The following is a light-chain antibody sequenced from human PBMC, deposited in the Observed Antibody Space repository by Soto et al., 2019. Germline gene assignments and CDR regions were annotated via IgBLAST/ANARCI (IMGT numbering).Light chain of an antibody. J-gene: IGLJ1*01. Sequence: SYELTQPPSVSVAPGQTAKITCGGNNIGNKNVHWYQQKPGQAPGLVIYDDGDRPSGIPERFSGSNSGNTATLTISRVVAGDEADYYCQVWDSSSVPYVFGTGTKLTVL. CDR1: NIGNKN. CDR3: QVWDSSSVPYV. V-gene: IGLV3-21*02. CDR2: DDG.